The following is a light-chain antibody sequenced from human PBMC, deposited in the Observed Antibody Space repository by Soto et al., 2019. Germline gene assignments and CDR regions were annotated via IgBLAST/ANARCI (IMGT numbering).Light chain of an antibody. CDR2: GAS. CDR1: QSVSSK. J-gene: IGKJ4*01. CDR3: QQYNNLPPT. V-gene: IGKV3-15*01. Sequence: EIVMTQSPATLSVSPGERATLSCRASQSVSSKLAWYQQKSGQAPRLLIYGASTRATGIPARFSGSGSGTEFTLTISSLQSEDFAVYYCQQYNNLPPTFGGGTKVDIK.